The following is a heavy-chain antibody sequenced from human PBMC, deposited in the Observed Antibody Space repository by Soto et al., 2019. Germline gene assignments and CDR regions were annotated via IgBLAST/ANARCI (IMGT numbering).Heavy chain of an antibody. CDR2: INTYNGNS. J-gene: IGHJ4*02. D-gene: IGHD2-15*01. Sequence: GASVTVSCKASGYTLTNYAISWVRQAPGQGPEWMGWINTYNGNSNYAQKFQGRVTMTTDTSTNTAYMELRSLTSDDTAVYYCARDCTGGSCFCIYWGQGTLVTVSS. CDR1: GYTLTNYA. V-gene: IGHV1-18*01. CDR3: ARDCTGGSCFCIY.